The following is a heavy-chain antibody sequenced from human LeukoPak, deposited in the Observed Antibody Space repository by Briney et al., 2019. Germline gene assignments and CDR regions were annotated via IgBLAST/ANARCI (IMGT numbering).Heavy chain of an antibody. CDR1: GYTFSGYY. V-gene: IGHV1-2*02. Sequence: GASVKVSCKASGYTFSGYYMHWVRQAPGQGLEWMGWINPKNGDTNYGQKFQGRVTMTRDTSISTAYMELSGLRSDDTAVYYCARFLQGTHWNYAFDYWGQGTLVTVSS. CDR3: ARFLQGTHWNYAFDY. D-gene: IGHD1-7*01. J-gene: IGHJ4*02. CDR2: INPKNGDT.